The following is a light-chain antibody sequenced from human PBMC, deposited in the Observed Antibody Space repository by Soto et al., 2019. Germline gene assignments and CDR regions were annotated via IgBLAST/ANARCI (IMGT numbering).Light chain of an antibody. CDR2: GAA. V-gene: IGKV3-20*01. CDR3: QQYSDSVLT. J-gene: IGKJ4*01. Sequence: EIVLTQSPATLSLSPGERATLSCRASQTLTSNYLAWYQKKPGQAPRLLIHGAASRATGIPDRFSGSGSGTDFTLTISRLEPEDFAVYYCQQYSDSVLTFGGGTKVEIK. CDR1: QTLTSNY.